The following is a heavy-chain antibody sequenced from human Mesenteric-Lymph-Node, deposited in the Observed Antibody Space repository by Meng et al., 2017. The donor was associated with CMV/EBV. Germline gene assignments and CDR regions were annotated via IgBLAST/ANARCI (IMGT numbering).Heavy chain of an antibody. Sequence: CTVSGGSVSSGSYYWGWIRPPPGKGLEWIGYIYYSGSTNYNPSLKSRVTISVDTSKNQFSLKLSSVTAADTAVYYCARDVYWGSFDYWGQGTLVTVSS. CDR2: IYYSGST. CDR3: ARDVYWGSFDY. CDR1: GGSVSSGSYY. J-gene: IGHJ4*02. V-gene: IGHV4-61*01. D-gene: IGHD7-27*01.